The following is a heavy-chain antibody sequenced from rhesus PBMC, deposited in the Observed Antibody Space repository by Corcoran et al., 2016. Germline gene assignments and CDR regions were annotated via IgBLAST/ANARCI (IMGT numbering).Heavy chain of an antibody. CDR2: LGESRESI. CDR1: GGSISGYY. CDR3: ARIDDSGDYLHLVD. V-gene: IGHV4-165*02. D-gene: IGHD3-28*01. J-gene: IGHJ4*01. Sequence: QVQLQESGPGLVKPSETLSLTCAVSGGSISGYYCNCIRQPPATALEWIGYLGESRESIDDNSTHKSLGTMTTDTTKNQLSRKRIAVTAVDTAGEYCARIDDSGDYLHLVDGGQGVLVTVSS.